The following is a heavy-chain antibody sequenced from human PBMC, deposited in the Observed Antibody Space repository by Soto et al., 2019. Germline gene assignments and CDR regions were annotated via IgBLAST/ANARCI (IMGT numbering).Heavy chain of an antibody. CDR2: IWYDGSSK. J-gene: IGHJ6*02. CDR1: GFTFSSYG. CDR3: AREYGDYLYYYSGMDV. Sequence: GGSLRLSCAASGFTFSSYGMHWVRQAPGKGLEWVAVIWYDGSSKYYADSVKGRFTISRDNSKNTLYLQMNSLRAEDTAVYYCAREYGDYLYYYSGMDVWGQGTTVTVSS. V-gene: IGHV3-33*01. D-gene: IGHD4-17*01.